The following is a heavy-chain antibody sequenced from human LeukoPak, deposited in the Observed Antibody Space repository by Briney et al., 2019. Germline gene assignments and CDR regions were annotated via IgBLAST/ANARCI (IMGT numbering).Heavy chain of an antibody. CDR2: VYYSGNT. CDR3: ARFPNYYYYMDV. CDR1: GGSISSYY. J-gene: IGHJ6*03. Sequence: PSETLSLTCTVSGGSISSYYWSWIRQPPGKGLEWIGYVYYSGNTNYNPSLKSRVIMSVDTSKNQFSLKLSSVTAADTAVYYCARFPNYYYYMDVWGKGTTVTVSS. V-gene: IGHV4-59*01.